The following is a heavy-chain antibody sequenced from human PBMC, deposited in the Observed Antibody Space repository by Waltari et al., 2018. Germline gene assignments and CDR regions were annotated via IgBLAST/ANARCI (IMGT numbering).Heavy chain of an antibody. CDR3: AKGVGAIER. CDR1: GFTFSSYG. CDR2: IWYDGSNK. J-gene: IGHJ4*02. D-gene: IGHD2-21*01. V-gene: IGHV3-30*18. Sequence: QVQLVESGGGVVQPGRSLRLSCAASGFTFSSYGMHWVRQAPGKGLEWVAVIWYDGSNKYYADSVKGRFTISRDNSKNTLYLQMNSLRAEDTAMYYCAKGVGAIERWGQGTLVTVSS.